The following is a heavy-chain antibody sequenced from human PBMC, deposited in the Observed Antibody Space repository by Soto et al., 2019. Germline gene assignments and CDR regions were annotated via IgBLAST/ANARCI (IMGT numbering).Heavy chain of an antibody. CDR1: GYTFTSYY. V-gene: IGHV1-46*01. CDR2: INPSGGST. D-gene: IGHD3-22*01. J-gene: IGHJ4*02. Sequence: ASVKVSCKASGYTFTSYYMHWVRQAPGQGLEWMGIINPSGGSTSYAQKFQGRVTMTRDTSTSTVYMELSSLRSEDTAVYYCARVDSSGYYYVRGLYYFDYWGQGTLVTVSS. CDR3: ARVDSSGYYYVRGLYYFDY.